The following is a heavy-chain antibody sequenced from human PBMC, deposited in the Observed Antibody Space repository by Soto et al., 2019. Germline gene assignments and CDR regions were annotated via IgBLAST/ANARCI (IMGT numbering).Heavy chain of an antibody. CDR3: AKGYRYCSGGTCYRNYFDY. V-gene: IGHV3-23*01. CDR2: ISGSGGTT. J-gene: IGHJ4*02. CDR1: GFTFSTYA. Sequence: GGSLRLSCATSGFTFSTYAMSWVRQAPGKGLEWVSAISGSGGTTYYADSVKGRFTISRDNSKNTLHLQMNSLRAEDTAVYYCAKGYRYCSGGTCYRNYFDYWGQGTLVTVSS. D-gene: IGHD2-15*01.